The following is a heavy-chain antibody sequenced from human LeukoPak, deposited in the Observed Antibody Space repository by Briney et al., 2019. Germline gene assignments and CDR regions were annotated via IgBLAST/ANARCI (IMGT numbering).Heavy chain of an antibody. D-gene: IGHD6-19*01. V-gene: IGHV4-4*07. CDR2: IYTSGST. J-gene: IGHJ6*02. Sequence: SETLSLTCTVSGGSISSYYWSWIRQPAGKGLEWIGRIYTSGSTNNNPSLKSRVTISVDTSKNQFSLKLSSVTAADTAVYYCARGGIAVAGTLGMDVWGQGTTVTVSS. CDR1: GGSISSYY. CDR3: ARGGIAVAGTLGMDV.